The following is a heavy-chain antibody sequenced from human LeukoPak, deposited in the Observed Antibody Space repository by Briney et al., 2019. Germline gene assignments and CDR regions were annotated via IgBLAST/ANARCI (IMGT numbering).Heavy chain of an antibody. CDR3: ARGPYYDILTGPLPIDY. D-gene: IGHD3-9*01. Sequence: SETLSLTCTVSGGSISSYYWSWIRQPLGKGLEWIGYIYYSGSTNYNPSLKSRVTISVDTSKNQFSLKLSSVTAADTAVYYCARGPYYDILTGPLPIDYWGQGTLVTVSS. CDR2: IYYSGST. J-gene: IGHJ4*02. V-gene: IGHV4-59*01. CDR1: GGSISSYY.